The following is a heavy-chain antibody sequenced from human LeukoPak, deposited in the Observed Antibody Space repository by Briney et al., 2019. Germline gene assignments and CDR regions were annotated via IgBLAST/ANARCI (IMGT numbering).Heavy chain of an antibody. CDR2: INTNTGNP. CDR3: ARMYCSGGSCYGDDY. CDR1: GYTFTSYA. V-gene: IGHV7-4-1*02. Sequence: GASVKVSCKASGYTFTSYAMNWVRQAPGQGLEWMGWINTNTGNPTYAQGFTGRFVFSLDTSVSTAYPQISSLKAEDTAVYYCARMYCSGGSCYGDDYWGQGTLVTVSS. J-gene: IGHJ4*02. D-gene: IGHD2-15*01.